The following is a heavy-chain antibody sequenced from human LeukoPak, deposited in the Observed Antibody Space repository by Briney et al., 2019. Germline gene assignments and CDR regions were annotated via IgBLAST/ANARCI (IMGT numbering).Heavy chain of an antibody. CDR3: TRVDGLVVVNYYYFDL. D-gene: IGHD2-15*01. J-gene: IGHJ2*01. V-gene: IGHV4-59*11. CDR1: GVSISSHY. Sequence: PSETLSLTCTVSGVSISSHYWSWIRQPPGKGLEWIGYIYYSGSTNYNPSLKSRVTISVDTSKNQFSLKLGSVTAADTAVYYCTRVDGLVVVNYYYFDLWGRGTLVTVSS. CDR2: IYYSGST.